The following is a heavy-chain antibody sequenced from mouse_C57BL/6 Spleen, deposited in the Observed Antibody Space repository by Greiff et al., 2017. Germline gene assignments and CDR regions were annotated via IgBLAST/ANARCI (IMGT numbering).Heavy chain of an antibody. CDR3: ARQGRDYARYFDV. J-gene: IGHJ1*03. CDR1: GFTFSSYG. V-gene: IGHV5-6*01. D-gene: IGHD1-1*01. Sequence: EVQLVESGGDLVKPGGSLKLSCAASGFTFSSYGMSWVRQTPDKRLEWVATISSGGSYTYYPDSVKGRFTISRDNAKNTLYLQMSSLKSEDTAMYYCARQGRDYARYFDVWGTGTTVTVSS. CDR2: ISSGGSYT.